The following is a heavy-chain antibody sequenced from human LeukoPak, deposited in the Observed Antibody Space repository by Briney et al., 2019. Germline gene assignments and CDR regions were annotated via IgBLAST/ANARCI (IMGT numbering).Heavy chain of an antibody. V-gene: IGHV3-23*01. D-gene: IGHD3-9*01. Sequence: GGSLRLSCAASGFTFSSYAMSWVRQAPGKGLEWVSAISGSGGGTYSADSVKGRFTISRDNSKNTLYLQMNSLRAEDTAVYYCAKDRGDYDILTGSPLDYWGQGTLVTVSS. CDR2: ISGSGGGT. J-gene: IGHJ4*02. CDR3: AKDRGDYDILTGSPLDY. CDR1: GFTFSSYA.